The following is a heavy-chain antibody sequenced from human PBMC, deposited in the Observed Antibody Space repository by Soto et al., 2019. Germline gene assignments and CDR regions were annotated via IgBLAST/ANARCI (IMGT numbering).Heavy chain of an antibody. CDR2: VYYTGAT. Sequence: QVQLQESGPGLVKPSETLSLTCTVSGGSISGYYWSWVRQPPGKGLEWIGYVYYTGATNYNPSLNSRVTLSLETSKNQFSLRPSSRTAADTAVYYCARLHRYCSGGSCFVVDYWGQGTLVTVSS. CDR1: GGSISGYY. J-gene: IGHJ4*02. V-gene: IGHV4-59*08. CDR3: ARLHRYCSGGSCFVVDY. D-gene: IGHD2-15*01.